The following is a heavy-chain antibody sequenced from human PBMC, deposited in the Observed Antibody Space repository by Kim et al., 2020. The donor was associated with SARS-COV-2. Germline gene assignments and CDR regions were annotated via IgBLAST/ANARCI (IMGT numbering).Heavy chain of an antibody. CDR3: ARHADYYGSGSYYSFGMDV. J-gene: IGHJ6*02. D-gene: IGHD3-10*01. CDR2: IYYSGST. CDR1: GGSISSSSYY. Sequence: SETLSLTCTVSGGSISSSSYYWGWIRQPPGKGLEWIGSIYYSGSTYYNPSLKSRVTISVDTSKNQFSLKLSSVTAADTAVYYCARHADYYGSGSYYSFGMDVWGQGTTVTVSS. V-gene: IGHV4-39*01.